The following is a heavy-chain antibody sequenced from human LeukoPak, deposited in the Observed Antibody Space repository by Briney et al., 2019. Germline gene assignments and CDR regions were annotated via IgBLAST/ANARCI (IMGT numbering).Heavy chain of an antibody. CDR1: GYTFTSYD. CDR3: ARTQRRGYSYGYHY. CDR2: MNPNSGNT. V-gene: IGHV1-8*03. J-gene: IGHJ4*02. Sequence: ASVKVSCKASGYTFTSYDINWVRQATGQGLEWMGWMNPNSGNTGYAQKFLGRVTITRNTSISTAYMELSSLRSEDTAVYYCARTQRRGYSYGYHYWGQGTLVTVSS. D-gene: IGHD5-18*01.